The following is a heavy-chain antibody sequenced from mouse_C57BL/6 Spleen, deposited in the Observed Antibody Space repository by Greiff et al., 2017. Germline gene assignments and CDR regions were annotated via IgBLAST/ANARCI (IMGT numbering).Heavy chain of an antibody. CDR3: ARDLGGTEAY. J-gene: IGHJ3*01. D-gene: IGHD4-1*01. Sequence: DVMLVESEGGLVQPGSSMKLSCTASGFTFSDYYLAWVRQVPEKGLEWVANINYDGSSTYYLDSLKSRFIISRDNAKNILYLQMSSLKSEDTATYYCARDLGGTEAYGGQGTLVTVSA. V-gene: IGHV5-16*01. CDR2: INYDGSST. CDR1: GFTFSDYY.